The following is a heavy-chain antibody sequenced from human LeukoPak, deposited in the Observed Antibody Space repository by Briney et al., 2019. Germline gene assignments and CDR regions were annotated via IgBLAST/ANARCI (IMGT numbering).Heavy chain of an antibody. V-gene: IGHV3-74*01. Sequence: GGPLRLSCAASGFTFSNYWMHWVRQATGKGLLWVSRIKSDGTNINYAASVKGRFTISRDNGRKMLYLQMNSLRAEDTAVYYCARGSISGYDPGSWGQGTLLTVSS. J-gene: IGHJ5*02. CDR2: IKSDGTNI. CDR3: ARGSISGYDPGS. D-gene: IGHD5-12*01. CDR1: GFTFSNYW.